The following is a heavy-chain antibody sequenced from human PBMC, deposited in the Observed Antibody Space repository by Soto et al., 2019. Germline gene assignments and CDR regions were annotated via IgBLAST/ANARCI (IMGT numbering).Heavy chain of an antibody. Sequence: QVQLVQSGAEVKKPGASVKVSCKASGYTFTSYAMHWVRQAPGQRLEWMGWINAGNGNTKYSQQFQGRVTMTRDTSASTAYMELSSLRSADTAVYYCARGPGGPDGPGDYWGQGTLVTVSS. J-gene: IGHJ4*02. CDR1: GYTFTSYA. CDR2: INAGNGNT. V-gene: IGHV1-3*01. CDR3: ARGPGGPDGPGDY. D-gene: IGHD2-15*01.